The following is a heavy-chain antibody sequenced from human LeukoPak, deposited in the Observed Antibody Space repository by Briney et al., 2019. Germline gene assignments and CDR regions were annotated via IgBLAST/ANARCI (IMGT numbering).Heavy chain of an antibody. V-gene: IGHV4-4*02. J-gene: IGHJ6*02. D-gene: IGHD6-19*01. CDR2: TSQSGSP. CDR1: GDSISSSNW. Sequence: SETLSLTCAVSGDSISSSNWWSWVRQPPGKGLEWIGETSQSGSPNSNPSLKGRVTISLDKSKNQFSLKLSSVTAADTAVYYCARARAVAGTDQYYGVDVWGQGTTVTVSS. CDR3: ARARAVAGTDQYYGVDV.